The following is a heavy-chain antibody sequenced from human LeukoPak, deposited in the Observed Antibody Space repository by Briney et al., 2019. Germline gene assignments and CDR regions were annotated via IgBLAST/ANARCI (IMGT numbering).Heavy chain of an antibody. CDR3: ARARGAVEPDDALDI. CDR2: IIPIFGTA. CDR1: GGTFSSYA. V-gene: IGHV1-69*01. Sequence: SVKVSCKASGGTFSSYAISWVRQAPGQGLEWMGGIIPIFGTANYAQKFQGRVTITADESTSTAYMELSSLRSEDTAVYYCARARGAVEPDDALDIWGQGTMVTVSS. D-gene: IGHD6-19*01. J-gene: IGHJ3*02.